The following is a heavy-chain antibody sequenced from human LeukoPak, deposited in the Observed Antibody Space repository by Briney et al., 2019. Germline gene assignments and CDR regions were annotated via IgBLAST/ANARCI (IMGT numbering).Heavy chain of an antibody. Sequence: SETLSLTCAVSGGSISGGNWWSWVRQPPGKGLEWIGQIYHSGSTIYNPSLKSRVTISVDKSKNQFSLKLSSVTAADTAVYFCARVDYDGCGYNFDYWGQGTLVTVSS. V-gene: IGHV4-4*02. CDR1: GGSISGGNW. CDR3: ARVDYDGCGYNFDY. D-gene: IGHD3-22*01. J-gene: IGHJ4*02. CDR2: IYHSGST.